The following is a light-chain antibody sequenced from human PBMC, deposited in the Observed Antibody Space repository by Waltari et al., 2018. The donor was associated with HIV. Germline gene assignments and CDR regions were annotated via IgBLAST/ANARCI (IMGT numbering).Light chain of an antibody. J-gene: IGLJ3*02. CDR3: SSYAATTTIL. Sequence: QSVLTQPASVSGSPGQSITISCTGTNSDVGAYDYVSWYQQYPGKAPKLLIYEVPIRSPGLSYRFSGSKSGNTASMTISGLQPEDEAHYYCSSYAATTTILFGGGTRLTVL. CDR2: EVP. V-gene: IGLV2-14*01. CDR1: NSDVGAYDY.